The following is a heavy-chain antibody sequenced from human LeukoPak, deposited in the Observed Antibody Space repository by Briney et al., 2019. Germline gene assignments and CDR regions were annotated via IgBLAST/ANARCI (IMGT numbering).Heavy chain of an antibody. D-gene: IGHD3-10*01. V-gene: IGHV3-30-3*01. CDR1: GFTFSSYA. CDR3: AKARGPYYFDF. J-gene: IGHJ4*02. Sequence: GGSLRLSCAASGFTFSSYAMHWVRQAPGKGLEWVAVISYDGSNKYYADSVKGRFTISRDNSQNTLYLQMNSLRAEDTAIYYCAKARGPYYFDFWGQGTLVTVSS. CDR2: ISYDGSNK.